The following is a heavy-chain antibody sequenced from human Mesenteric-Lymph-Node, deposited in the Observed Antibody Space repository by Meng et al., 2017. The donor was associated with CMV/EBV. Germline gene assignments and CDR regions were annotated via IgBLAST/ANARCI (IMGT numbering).Heavy chain of an antibody. D-gene: IGHD1-14*01. CDR2: ISSSSSYI. J-gene: IGHJ5*02. V-gene: IGHV3-21*01. CDR1: GFTFSSYS. Sequence: CARSGFTFSSYSMNWVRQAPGKGLEWVSSISSSSSYIYYAASVKGRFTISRDNAKNSLYLQMNSLRAEDTAVYYCARAETRRQDWFDPWGQGTLVTVSS. CDR3: ARAETRRQDWFDP.